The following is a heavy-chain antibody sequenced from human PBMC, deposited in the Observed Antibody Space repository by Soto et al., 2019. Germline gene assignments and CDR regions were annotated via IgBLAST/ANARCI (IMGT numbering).Heavy chain of an antibody. CDR3: AVVHSTGNWFDP. V-gene: IGHV4-39*01. CDR2: MYYSGTT. D-gene: IGHD6-25*01. J-gene: IGHJ5*02. CDR1: GGSISSSDFY. Sequence: SETLSLTCTVSGGSISSSDFYWGWLRQTPGKGLEFIGSMYYSGTTYYNPSLKSRVTISVDTSKNQFTLKLISVTAADTAVYYCAVVHSTGNWFDPWGEGALVPVSS.